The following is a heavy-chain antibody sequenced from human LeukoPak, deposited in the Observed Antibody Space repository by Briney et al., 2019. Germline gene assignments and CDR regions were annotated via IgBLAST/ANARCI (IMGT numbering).Heavy chain of an antibody. CDR2: INPNSGGT. Sequence: SVKVSCKASGYTFTGYYMHWVRQAPGQGLEWMGWINPNSGGTNYAQKFQGRVTMTRDTSISTAYMELSRLRSDDTAVYYCARGDGYCSSTSCYHWFDPWGQGTLVTVSS. J-gene: IGHJ5*02. CDR1: GYTFTGYY. V-gene: IGHV1-2*02. D-gene: IGHD2-2*01. CDR3: ARGDGYCSSTSCYHWFDP.